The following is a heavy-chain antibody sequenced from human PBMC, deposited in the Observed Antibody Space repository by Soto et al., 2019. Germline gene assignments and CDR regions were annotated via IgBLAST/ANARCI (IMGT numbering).Heavy chain of an antibody. Sequence: QVQLVASGGGVVQPGRSLRLSCAASGFTFSSYGIHWVRQTPDKGLEWVAVISHDAVNKYYADSVKGRFTISRDDSKDPVYLPRNSLRAEDTAAYYGSRGYHYDFWCIDYWGQGTLVTVSS. D-gene: IGHD3-3*01. J-gene: IGHJ4*02. V-gene: IGHV3-30*03. CDR1: GFTFSSYG. CDR3: SRGYHYDFWCIDY. CDR2: ISHDAVNK.